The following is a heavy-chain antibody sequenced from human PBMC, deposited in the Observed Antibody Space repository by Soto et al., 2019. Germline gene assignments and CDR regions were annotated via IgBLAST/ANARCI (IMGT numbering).Heavy chain of an antibody. CDR3: AREAPAAGRIGAFDI. J-gene: IGHJ3*02. CDR1: VFTFISSG. Sequence: GWSLRLSCASSVFTFISSGMHWVRQAPGKGLEWVAVISYDGSIKYYADSVRGRFTISRDNSKNTVYLQMNSLRAEDTAMFFVAREAPAAGRIGAFDIWGQGTRVTASS. D-gene: IGHD6-13*01. CDR2: ISYDGSIK. V-gene: IGHV3-30*03.